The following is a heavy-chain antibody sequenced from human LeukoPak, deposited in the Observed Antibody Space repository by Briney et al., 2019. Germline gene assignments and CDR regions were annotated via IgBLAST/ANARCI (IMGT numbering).Heavy chain of an antibody. CDR3: ARGYYYDSSGYYDY. CDR2: INHSGST. D-gene: IGHD3-22*01. V-gene: IGHV4-34*01. J-gene: IGHJ4*02. Sequence: SETLSLTCAVYGVSFNGYYWSWIRQPPGKGLEWIGEINHSGSTNYNPSLKSRVTISVDTSKNQFSLKLSSVTAADTAVYYCARGYYYDSSGYYDYWGQGTLVTVSS. CDR1: GVSFNGYY.